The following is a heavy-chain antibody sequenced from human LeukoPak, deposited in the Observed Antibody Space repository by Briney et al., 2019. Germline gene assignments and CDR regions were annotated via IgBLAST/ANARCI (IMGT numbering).Heavy chain of an antibody. D-gene: IGHD4-17*01. J-gene: IGHJ4*02. Sequence: GASVKVSCKASGYTFTGYYMHWVRQAPGQGLEWMGWINPNSGGTHYAQKFQGRVTMTRDMSTSTVYMELSSLRSEDTAVYYCARVDDYGDYGVEPSGYWGQGTLVTVSS. CDR2: INPNSGGT. CDR3: ARVDDYGDYGVEPSGY. V-gene: IGHV1-2*02. CDR1: GYTFTGYY.